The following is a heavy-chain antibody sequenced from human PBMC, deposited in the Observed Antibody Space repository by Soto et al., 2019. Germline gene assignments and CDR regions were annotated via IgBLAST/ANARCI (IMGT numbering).Heavy chain of an antibody. D-gene: IGHD3-9*01. V-gene: IGHV3-73*01. CDR1: GFTFSGSA. Sequence: PGGSLRLSCAASGFTFSGSAMHWVRQASGKGLEWVGRIRSKANSYATAYAASVKGRFTISRDDSKNTAYLQMNSLKTEDTAVYYCTRQGYYDILTGYYETTFWGQGTLVTVSS. CDR3: TRQGYYDILTGYYETTF. J-gene: IGHJ4*02. CDR2: IRSKANSYAT.